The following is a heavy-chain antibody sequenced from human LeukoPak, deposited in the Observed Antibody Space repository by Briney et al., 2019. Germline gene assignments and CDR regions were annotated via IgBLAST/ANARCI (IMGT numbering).Heavy chain of an antibody. Sequence: GRFLRLSCAASGFTFDDYAMHWVRQAPGKGLEWVSGISWNSGSIGYADSVKGRFTISRDNAKNSLYLQMNSLRAEDTALYYCAKDESGSYSGLYDSWGQGTLVTVSS. CDR3: AKDESGSYSGLYDS. CDR2: ISWNSGSI. CDR1: GFTFDDYA. V-gene: IGHV3-9*01. D-gene: IGHD1-26*01. J-gene: IGHJ5*01.